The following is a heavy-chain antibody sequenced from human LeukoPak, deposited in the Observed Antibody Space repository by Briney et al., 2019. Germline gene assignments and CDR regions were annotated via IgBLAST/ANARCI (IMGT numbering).Heavy chain of an antibody. CDR1: GGSISSYY. J-gene: IGHJ4*02. CDR3: ARDVMTTRSFDY. Sequence: PSETLSLTCTVSGGSISSYYWSWIRQPAGKGLEWIGRIYTGGSTNYNPSLKSRVTISVDKSKNQFSLKPSSVTAADTAVYYCARDVMTTRSFDYWGQGTLVTVSS. CDR2: IYTGGST. D-gene: IGHD3-22*01. V-gene: IGHV4-4*07.